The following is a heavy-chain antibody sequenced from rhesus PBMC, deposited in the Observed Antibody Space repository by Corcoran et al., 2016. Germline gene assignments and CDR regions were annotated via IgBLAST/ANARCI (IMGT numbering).Heavy chain of an antibody. CDR1: GGSLSSSNW. Sequence: QVQLQESGPAVVKPSETLSLTCAVSGGSLSSSNWWSWLRQSPGKGLEWIGGIYGSGGSTEYNPSLKSRVTISKDTSKNQFSLKLNSVTAADTAVYYCASHRGNFWSGSWYFDIWGPGTPITISS. CDR3: ASHRGNFWSGSWYFDI. D-gene: IGHD3-3*01. CDR2: IYGSGGST. V-gene: IGHV4-93*01. J-gene: IGHJ2*01.